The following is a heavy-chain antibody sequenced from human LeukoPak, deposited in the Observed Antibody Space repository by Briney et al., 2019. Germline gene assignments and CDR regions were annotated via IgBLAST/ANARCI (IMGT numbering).Heavy chain of an antibody. V-gene: IGHV3-23*01. CDR1: GFMFSNYA. J-gene: IGHJ4*02. CDR2: ISTRGGGI. Sequence: GGSLRLSCAASGFMFSNYAMSWVRQAPGKGLEWVSGISTRGGGIYYADSVKGRFTISRDNSKNTLYLQMKSLRADDTAVYWCVREDFRSGSFGYWGQGTLVTVSS. D-gene: IGHD3-10*01. CDR3: VREDFRSGSFGY.